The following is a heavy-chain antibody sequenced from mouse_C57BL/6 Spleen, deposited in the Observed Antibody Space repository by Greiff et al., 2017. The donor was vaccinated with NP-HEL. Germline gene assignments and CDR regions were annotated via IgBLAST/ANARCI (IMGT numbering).Heavy chain of an antibody. CDR3: AREKGYSDY. Sequence: VQLQQSGPELVKPGASVKISCKASGYTFTDYYMNWVKQSHGKSLEWIGDINPNNGGTSYNQKFKGKATLTVDKSSSTAYMELRSLTSEDSAVYYCAREKGYSDYWGQGTTLTVSS. D-gene: IGHD2-3*01. CDR1: GYTFTDYY. V-gene: IGHV1-26*01. CDR2: INPNNGGT. J-gene: IGHJ2*01.